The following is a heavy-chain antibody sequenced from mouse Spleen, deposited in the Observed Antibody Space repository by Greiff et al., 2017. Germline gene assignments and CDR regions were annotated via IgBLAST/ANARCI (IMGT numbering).Heavy chain of an antibody. V-gene: IGHV5-12-2*01. J-gene: IGHJ1*01. CDR2: ISNGGGST. Sequence: DVKLVESGGGLVQPGGSLKLSCAASGFTFSSYTMSWVRQTPEKRLEWVAYISNGGGSTYYPDTVKGRFTISRDNAKNTLYLQMSSLKSEDTAMYYCARLRRFDVWGAGTTVTVSS. D-gene: IGHD1-2*01. CDR3: ARLRRFDV. CDR1: GFTFSSYT.